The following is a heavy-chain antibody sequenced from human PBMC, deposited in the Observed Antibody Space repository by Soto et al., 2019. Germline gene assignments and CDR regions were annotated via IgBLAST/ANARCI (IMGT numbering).Heavy chain of an antibody. D-gene: IGHD5-12*01. CDR1: GDRFTDYY. CDR2: INPNSGFT. V-gene: IGHV1-2*04. CDR3: ARESGGATATLDYHYFDMDV. J-gene: IGHJ6*03. Sequence: QVQLVQSGAEVKEPGSSVTVSCRASGDRFTDYYMHWVRQAPGQGLEWMGWINPNSGFTKYAQKFQGWVTMTRDTSIRTVYMQLSRLGLDDTAIYYCARESGGATATLDYHYFDMDVWGTGTTVTGSS.